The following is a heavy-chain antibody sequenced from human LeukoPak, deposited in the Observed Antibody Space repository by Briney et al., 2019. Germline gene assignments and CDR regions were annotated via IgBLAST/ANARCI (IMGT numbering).Heavy chain of an antibody. Sequence: GGSLRLSCAGSGFNFSNYAVSWVRQAPGKGLEWVSAISVTCSSTYYADSVKGRFTISRDNSKNTVYLQMTSLRAEDTAIYYCAPGIIRGSGSYYDYWGQGTLVTVSS. CDR1: GFNFSNYA. V-gene: IGHV3-23*01. CDR2: ISVTCSST. J-gene: IGHJ4*02. D-gene: IGHD3-10*01. CDR3: APGIIRGSGSYYDY.